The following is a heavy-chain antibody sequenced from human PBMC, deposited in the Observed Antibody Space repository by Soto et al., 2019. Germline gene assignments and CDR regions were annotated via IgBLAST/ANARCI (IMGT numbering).Heavy chain of an antibody. J-gene: IGHJ4*02. CDR2: IDPSDSYT. Sequence: GESLKISCKGSGYSFTSYWISWVRQMPGKGLEWMGRIDPSDSYTNYSPSFQGHVTISADKSISTAYLQWSSLKASDTAMYYCARRGGYSGYDLGLDYWGQGTLVTVSS. D-gene: IGHD5-12*01. V-gene: IGHV5-10-1*01. CDR1: GYSFTSYW. CDR3: ARRGGYSGYDLGLDY.